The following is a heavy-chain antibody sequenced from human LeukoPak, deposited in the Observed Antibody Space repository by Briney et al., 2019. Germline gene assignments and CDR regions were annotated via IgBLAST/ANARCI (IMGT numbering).Heavy chain of an antibody. CDR3: ARPWQQLSQADAFDI. Sequence: GASVKVSCKASGGTFSSYAISWLRQAPGQGLEWMGGIIPIFGTANYAQKFQGRVTITADESTSTAYMELSSLRSEDTAVYYCARPWQQLSQADAFDIWGQGTMVTVSS. V-gene: IGHV1-69*13. CDR2: IIPIFGTA. CDR1: GGTFSSYA. J-gene: IGHJ3*02. D-gene: IGHD6-13*01.